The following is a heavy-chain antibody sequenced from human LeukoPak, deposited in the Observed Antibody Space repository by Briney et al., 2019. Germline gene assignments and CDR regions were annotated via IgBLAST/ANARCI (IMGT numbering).Heavy chain of an antibody. J-gene: IGHJ3*02. D-gene: IGHD2-21*01. CDR2: ISYSGSS. CDR1: GGLISSGDFY. Sequence: PSETLSLTCTVSGGLISSGDFYWNWIRQPPGKGLEWIGYISYSGSSYYNPSLKSRVTMSVDTSKSQFSLEVTSLTAADTAVYYCARVPYGYSLGYCGGECYSGAFDIWGQGTMVTVSS. CDR3: ARVPYGYSLGYCGGECYSGAFDI. V-gene: IGHV4-30-4*01.